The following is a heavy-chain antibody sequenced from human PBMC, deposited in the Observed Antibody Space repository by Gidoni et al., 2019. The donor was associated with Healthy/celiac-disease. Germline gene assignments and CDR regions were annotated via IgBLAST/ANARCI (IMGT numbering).Heavy chain of an antibody. CDR1: GFPFSSYA. CDR2: ISGSGGST. V-gene: IGHV3-23*01. D-gene: IGHD5-18*01. Sequence: EVQLLESGGGLVQPGGSLRLSCAASGFPFSSYAMSWVRQAPGKGLEWVSAISGSGGSTYYADSVKGRFTISRDNSKNTLYLQMNSLRAEDTAVYYCAKVRRGVYSYGPFDYWGQGTLVTVSS. J-gene: IGHJ4*02. CDR3: AKVRRGVYSYGPFDY.